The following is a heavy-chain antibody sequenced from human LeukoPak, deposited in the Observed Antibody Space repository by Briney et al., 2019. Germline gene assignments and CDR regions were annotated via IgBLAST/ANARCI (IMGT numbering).Heavy chain of an antibody. D-gene: IGHD6-19*01. V-gene: IGHV4-34*01. J-gene: IGHJ5*02. CDR3: ARFRGPKYGSAWYRSNWFDP. Sequence: PSETLSLTCAVYGGSLSEFYWSWIRQPPGKGLEWIGEINQSGNTDYNPSLKSRVTISVDTSKNQFSLKLSSVTAADTAVYYCARFRGPKYGSAWYRSNWFDPWGQGTLVTVSS. CDR2: INQSGNT. CDR1: GGSLSEFY.